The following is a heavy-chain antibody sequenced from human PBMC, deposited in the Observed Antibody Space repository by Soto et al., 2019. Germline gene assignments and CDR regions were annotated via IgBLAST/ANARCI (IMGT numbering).Heavy chain of an antibody. Sequence: QVQLVESGGGVVQPGRSLRLSSAASGFTFSTYAMHWVRQAPGKGLEWVAVLSYDGSNKYYADSVKGRFTISRDNSKNTLYLQMNSLRAEDTAVYYCARVVPAAMYYYYGMDVWGQGTTVTVSS. V-gene: IGHV3-30*03. CDR3: ARVVPAAMYYYYGMDV. CDR2: LSYDGSNK. D-gene: IGHD2-2*01. J-gene: IGHJ6*02. CDR1: GFTFSTYA.